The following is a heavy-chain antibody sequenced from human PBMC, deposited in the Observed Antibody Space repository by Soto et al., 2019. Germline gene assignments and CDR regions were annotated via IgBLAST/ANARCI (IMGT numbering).Heavy chain of an antibody. J-gene: IGHJ6*02. V-gene: IGHV3-30*18. Sequence: RGSLRLSCAASGFTFSSYGLHWVRQAPGTGLERVAVISYDGSNKYYADSVKGRFTISRDNSKNTLYLQMNSLRAEDTAVYYCAKDLRVVAAYYYYYYGMDVWGQGTTVTVSS. D-gene: IGHD2-15*01. CDR2: ISYDGSNK. CDR3: AKDLRVVAAYYYYYYGMDV. CDR1: GFTFSSYG.